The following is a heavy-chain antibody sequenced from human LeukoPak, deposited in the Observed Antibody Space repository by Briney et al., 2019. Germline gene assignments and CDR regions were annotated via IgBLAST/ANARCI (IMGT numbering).Heavy chain of an antibody. J-gene: IGHJ3*02. Sequence: PSETLSLTCTVSGGSISSSSYYWGWIRQPPGKGLEWIGSIYYSGSTYYNPSLKSRVTISVDTSKNQFSLKLSSVTAADTAVYYCARGSTMIDGAFDIWGQGTMVTVSS. CDR2: IYYSGST. CDR3: ARGSTMIDGAFDI. V-gene: IGHV4-39*07. D-gene: IGHD3-22*01. CDR1: GGSISSSSYY.